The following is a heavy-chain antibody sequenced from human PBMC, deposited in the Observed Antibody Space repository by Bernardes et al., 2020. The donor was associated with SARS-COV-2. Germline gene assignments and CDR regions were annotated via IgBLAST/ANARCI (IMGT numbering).Heavy chain of an antibody. V-gene: IGHV4-4*02. CDR2: IYHSGST. CDR3: ARVVTIHHYDSSGYYGGSIKREFDY. CDR1: GGSISSSNW. J-gene: IGHJ4*02. Sequence: TLSLTCVVSGGSISSSNWWSWVRQPPGKGLEWIGEIYHSGSTNYNPSLKSRVSISVDKSKNQFSLKLTSVTAADTAVYYCARVVTIHHYDSSGYYGGSIKREFDYWGQGTLVTVSS. D-gene: IGHD3-22*01.